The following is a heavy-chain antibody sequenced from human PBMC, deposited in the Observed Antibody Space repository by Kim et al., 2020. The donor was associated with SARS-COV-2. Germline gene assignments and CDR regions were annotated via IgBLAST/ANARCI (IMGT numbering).Heavy chain of an antibody. Sequence: SETLSLTCTVSGGSISSGSYYWSWIRQPAGKGLEWIGRIYTSGSTNYNPSLKSRVTISVDTSKNQFSLKLSSVTAADTAVYYCARGFIYYDILTGYQTVYFDYWVQGTLVPVSS. CDR1: GGSISSGSYY. J-gene: IGHJ4*02. CDR2: IYTSGST. V-gene: IGHV4-61*02. D-gene: IGHD3-9*01. CDR3: ARGFIYYDILTGYQTVYFDY.